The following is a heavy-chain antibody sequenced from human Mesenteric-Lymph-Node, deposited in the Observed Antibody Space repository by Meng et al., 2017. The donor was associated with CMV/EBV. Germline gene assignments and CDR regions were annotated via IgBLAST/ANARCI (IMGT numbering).Heavy chain of an antibody. CDR1: GGSVSGYG. J-gene: IGHJ3*02. D-gene: IGHD3-3*01. Sequence: VYGGSVSGYGWSWIRQPPGKGLEWIGEINQSGSTNYSPSLKSRVTISVDTSKNQFSLKLSSVTAADTAVYYCARGPSRLRFLEWQPIWGQGTMVTVSS. CDR2: INQSGST. V-gene: IGHV4-34*01. CDR3: ARGPSRLRFLEWQPI.